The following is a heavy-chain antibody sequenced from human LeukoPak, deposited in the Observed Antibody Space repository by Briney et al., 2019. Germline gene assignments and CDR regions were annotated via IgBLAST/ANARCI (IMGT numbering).Heavy chain of an antibody. CDR2: ISSSGSTI. CDR1: GFTFNSYE. Sequence: PGVSLRLSYAASGFTFNSYEMNWVRQAPGKGLEGVSYISSSGSTIYYADSVKGRFTISRHNAKNSLYLHMNSLRAEDTAVYYCARDAPIAVAGTDTYYFDYWGQGTLVTVSS. V-gene: IGHV3-48*03. D-gene: IGHD6-19*01. CDR3: ARDAPIAVAGTDTYYFDY. J-gene: IGHJ4*02.